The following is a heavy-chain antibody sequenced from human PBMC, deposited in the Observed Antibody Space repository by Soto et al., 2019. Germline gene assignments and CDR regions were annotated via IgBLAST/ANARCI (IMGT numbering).Heavy chain of an antibody. J-gene: IGHJ4*02. V-gene: IGHV1-69*13. D-gene: IGHD5-18*01. CDR2: IIPIFGTA. CDR3: ARDGGYSHGPTGDY. CDR1: GYTFSSYA. Sequence: QVQLVQSGAEVKKPGASVKVSCKASGYTFSSYAISWVRQAPGQGLEWMGGIIPIFGTANYAQKFQGRVTITADESTSTAYMELSSLRSEDTAVYYCARDGGYSHGPTGDYWGQGTLVTVSS.